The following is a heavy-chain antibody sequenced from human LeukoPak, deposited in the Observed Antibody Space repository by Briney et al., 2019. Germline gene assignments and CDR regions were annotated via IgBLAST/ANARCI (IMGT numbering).Heavy chain of an antibody. D-gene: IGHD6-6*01. V-gene: IGHV4-30-4*08. CDR2: IFYSGNT. J-gene: IGHJ4*02. Sequence: SETLSLTCTVSGGSISSSSYYWGWIRQPPGKGLEWIGYIFYSGNTYYNPSLKSRLIISIDTSKNQFSLRLSSVTAADTAGYYCATTARHCSDYWGQGTLVAVSS. CDR3: ATTARHCSDY. CDR1: GGSISSSSYY.